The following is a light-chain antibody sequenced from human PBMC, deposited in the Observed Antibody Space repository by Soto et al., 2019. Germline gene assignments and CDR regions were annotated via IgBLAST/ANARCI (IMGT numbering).Light chain of an antibody. J-gene: IGKJ5*01. CDR1: QSVSSIY. V-gene: IGKV3-15*01. CDR2: GAS. CDR3: QQYNNWTHT. Sequence: IVLTQSPGTPSLSPGERATLSCRASQSVSSIYFAWYQQKRGQAPRLLIYGASTRATGLPARFSGTGSGAEVTLTISSLQSEDGAVYYCQQYNNWTHTFGQGTRLEIK.